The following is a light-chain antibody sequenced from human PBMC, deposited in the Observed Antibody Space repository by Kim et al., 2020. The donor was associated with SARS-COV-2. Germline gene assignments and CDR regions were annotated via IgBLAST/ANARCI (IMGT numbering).Light chain of an antibody. CDR1: QSISNW. CDR3: QQYNNYSPT. V-gene: IGKV1-5*03. CDR2: HAS. Sequence: ASVGDRVTITCRASQSISNWLAWYQQKPGKAPKLLIYHASSLESGVPSRFSGSGSGTEFTLTVSSLQPDDFASYYCQQYNNYSPTFGQGTKVDIK. J-gene: IGKJ1*01.